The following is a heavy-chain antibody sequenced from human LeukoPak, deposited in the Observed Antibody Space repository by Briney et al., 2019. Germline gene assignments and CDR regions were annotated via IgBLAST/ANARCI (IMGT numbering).Heavy chain of an antibody. D-gene: IGHD2-2*01. CDR2: ISGDGRNT. V-gene: IGHV3-23*01. CDR1: GFTFNNFG. J-gene: IGHJ4*02. CDR3: VFSPAAKPFDY. Sequence: GGSLRLSCAASGFTFNNFGMAWVRQAPGKGPEWVSTISGDGRNTHYADSVKGRFAISRDNSMSMLFLQMSSLRVEDTALYYCVFSPAAKPFDYWGQGTLVTVSS.